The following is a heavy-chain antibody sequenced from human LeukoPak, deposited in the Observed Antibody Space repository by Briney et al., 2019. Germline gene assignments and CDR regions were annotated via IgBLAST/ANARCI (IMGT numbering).Heavy chain of an antibody. Sequence: SETLSLTCTVSGGSISGYYWSWIRHPAGKGLEWIGRVYTSGSSNYNPSLKSRVTMSVDTSKSQFSLNLSSVTAADTAVYYCARDGGGYYYYGMDVWGQGTTVTVSS. V-gene: IGHV4-4*07. CDR3: ARDGGGYYYYGMDV. CDR2: VYTSGSS. CDR1: GGSISGYY. D-gene: IGHD3-16*01. J-gene: IGHJ6*02.